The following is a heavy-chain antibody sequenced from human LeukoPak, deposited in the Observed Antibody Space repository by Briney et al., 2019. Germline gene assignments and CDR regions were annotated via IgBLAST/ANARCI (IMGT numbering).Heavy chain of an antibody. Sequence: GGSLRLSCAASGFTFSSYAMSRVRRAPGKGLEWVSAISGSGGSTYYADSVKGRFTISRDNSKNTLYLQMYSLRAEDTAVYYCAKDTSGYDSSWLQFFDYWGQGTLVTVCS. V-gene: IGHV3-23*01. CDR2: ISGSGGST. CDR3: AKDTSGYDSSWLQFFDY. CDR1: GFTFSSYA. J-gene: IGHJ4*02. D-gene: IGHD5-12*01.